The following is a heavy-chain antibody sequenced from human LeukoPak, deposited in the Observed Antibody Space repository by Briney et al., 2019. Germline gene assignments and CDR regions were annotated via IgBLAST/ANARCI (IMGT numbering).Heavy chain of an antibody. CDR2: ISSSGSTI. Sequence: GGSLRLSCAASGFTFSSYGMSWVRQAPGKGLAWVSYISSSGSTIYYADSVKGRFTISRDNAKNSLYLQMNSLRAEDTAVYYCARQEWELLLFYFDYWGQGTLVTVSS. CDR3: ARQEWELLLFYFDY. CDR1: GFTFSSYG. V-gene: IGHV3-48*04. D-gene: IGHD1-26*01. J-gene: IGHJ4*02.